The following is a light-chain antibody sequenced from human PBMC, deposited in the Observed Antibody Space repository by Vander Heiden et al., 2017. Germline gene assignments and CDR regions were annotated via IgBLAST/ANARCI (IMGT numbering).Light chain of an antibody. CDR2: AAS. J-gene: IGKJ3*01. CDR1: QGISNY. V-gene: IGKV1-27*01. Sequence: IQMTLSPSSLSSSVGDRVTITCRASQGISNYLAWYQQKPGKVPKLLIYAASTLQSAVPSRFSASGSGTDFTLTMSSLQPEDGATYYCLKYNGAGLTFGHEIKADI. CDR3: LKYNGAGLT.